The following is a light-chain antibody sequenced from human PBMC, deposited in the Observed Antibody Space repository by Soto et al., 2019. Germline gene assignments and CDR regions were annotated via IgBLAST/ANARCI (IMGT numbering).Light chain of an antibody. CDR2: RNN. Sequence: VLTRPPSASGTPGQRVTISCSGSSSNIGSNYVYWYQQLPGMAPKLLIYRNNQRPSGVPDRFSGSKSGTSASLAISGLRSEDEADYYCAAWDDSLSGLWVFGGGTKLTVL. CDR3: AAWDDSLSGLWV. V-gene: IGLV1-47*01. J-gene: IGLJ3*02. CDR1: SSNIGSNY.